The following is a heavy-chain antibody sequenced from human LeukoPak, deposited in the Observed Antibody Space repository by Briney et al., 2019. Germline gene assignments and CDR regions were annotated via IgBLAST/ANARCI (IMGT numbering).Heavy chain of an antibody. CDR3: ARRTSNPVGAIDY. Sequence: SETLSLTCTVSGGSISISNYYWGWLRQPPGRGLEWIGSISYSGTYYNPSLKDRLTISVDTSKNHFSLNLSSVTAADTAVYYCARRTSNPVGAIDYWGQGTLVTVSS. CDR1: GGSISISNYY. CDR2: ISYSGT. J-gene: IGHJ4*02. D-gene: IGHD1-26*01. V-gene: IGHV4-39*01.